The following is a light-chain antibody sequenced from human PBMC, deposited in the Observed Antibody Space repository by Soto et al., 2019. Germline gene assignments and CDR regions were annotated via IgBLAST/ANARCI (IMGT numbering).Light chain of an antibody. J-gene: IGLJ2*01. Sequence: QSVLTQPASVSGSPGQSITISCTGTSSDVGGFKYVSWYQQHPGKAPRLMIYEVTNRTSGVSNRFSGSKSGNTASLTISGLQAEDEADYYCSSYTRISTVLFGGGTQLTVL. CDR1: SSDVGGFKY. CDR3: SSYTRISTVL. CDR2: EVT. V-gene: IGLV2-14*01.